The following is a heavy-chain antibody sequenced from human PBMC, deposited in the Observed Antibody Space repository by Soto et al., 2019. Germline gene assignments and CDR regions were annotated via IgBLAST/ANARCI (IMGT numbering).Heavy chain of an antibody. CDR3: ARSPVRDCGGDFLPCYGMDV. V-gene: IGHV3-48*01. CDR1: GFTFSSYS. CDR2: ISSSSSTI. Sequence: GGSLRLSCAASGFTFSSYSMDWVRQAPGKGLEWVSYISSSSSTIYYADSVKGRFTISRDNAKNSLYLQMNSLRAEDTAVYYCARSPVRDCGGDFLPCYGMDVWGQGTTVTVSS. D-gene: IGHD2-21*02. J-gene: IGHJ6*02.